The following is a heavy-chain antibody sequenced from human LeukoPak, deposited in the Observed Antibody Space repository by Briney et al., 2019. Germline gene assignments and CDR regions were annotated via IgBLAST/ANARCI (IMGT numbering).Heavy chain of an antibody. CDR3: AGEWYSSGWYLH. J-gene: IGHJ4*02. D-gene: IGHD6-19*01. Sequence: ASVKVSCKASGYTFTSYGISWVRQAPGQGLEWMGWISAYNGNTNYAQKLQGRVTMTTDTSTSTAYMELSSLRSEDTAVYYCAGEWYSSGWYLHWGQGTLVTVSS. CDR1: GYTFTSYG. V-gene: IGHV1-18*01. CDR2: ISAYNGNT.